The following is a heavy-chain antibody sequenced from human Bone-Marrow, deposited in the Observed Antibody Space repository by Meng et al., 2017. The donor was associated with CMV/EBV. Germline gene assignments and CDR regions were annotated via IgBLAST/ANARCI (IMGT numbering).Heavy chain of an antibody. J-gene: IGHJ3*02. CDR3: AKDPTVILRFLEWLSHGAFDI. D-gene: IGHD3-3*01. CDR2: ISGSGGST. CDR1: GFIFSSHP. Sequence: GGSLRLSCAASGFIFSSHPLHWVRQAPGKGLEWVSAISGSGGSTYYADSVKGRFTISRDNSKNTLYLQMNSLRAEDTAVYYCAKDPTVILRFLEWLSHGAFDIWGQGTMVTVSS. V-gene: IGHV3-23*01.